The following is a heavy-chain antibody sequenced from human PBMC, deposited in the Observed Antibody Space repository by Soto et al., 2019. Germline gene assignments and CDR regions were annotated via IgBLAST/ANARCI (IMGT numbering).Heavy chain of an antibody. CDR2: IVPIVDTS. D-gene: IGHD5-12*01. CDR1: GGTFSSYA. J-gene: IGHJ4*02. V-gene: IGHV1-69*12. CDR3: VRVVAIPGYPDN. Sequence: QVQLVQSGAEVRQPASSVKVSCKTSGGTFSSYAISWVRQAPARGLEWMGGIVPIVDTSTYAQKFQGRVTITADESTSTVYMQLSSLRSDDTAVYYCVRVVAIPGYPDNWGQGTLVTVSS.